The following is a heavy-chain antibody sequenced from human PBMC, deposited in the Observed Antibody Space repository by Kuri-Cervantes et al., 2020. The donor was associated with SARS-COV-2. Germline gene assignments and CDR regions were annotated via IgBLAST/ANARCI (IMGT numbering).Heavy chain of an antibody. J-gene: IGHJ3*02. CDR1: GFTFSSYW. Sequence: GESLKISCAASGFTFSSYWMHWVRQAPGKGLVWVSRTDSDGTSTTYADSVKGRFTISRDNAKNTLYLQMNSLRAEDTAVYYCARGRTIFGVTNDAFDIWGQGAMVTVSS. CDR2: TDSDGTST. CDR3: ARGRTIFGVTNDAFDI. D-gene: IGHD3-3*01. V-gene: IGHV3-74*01.